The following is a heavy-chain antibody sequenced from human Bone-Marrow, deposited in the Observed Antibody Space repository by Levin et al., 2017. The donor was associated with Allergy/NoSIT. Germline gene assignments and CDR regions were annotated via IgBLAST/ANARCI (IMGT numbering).Heavy chain of an antibody. Sequence: PGGSLRLSCAASGFTFSRFWMTWVRRAPGKGLEWVANIKQDGSEKDYVGSVEGRFTISRDNAKTSVYLQMNSLRAEDTAVYYCAREGGDFGYFDYWGQGSLVTVSS. V-gene: IGHV3-7*04. J-gene: IGHJ4*02. CDR3: AREGGDFGYFDY. D-gene: IGHD3-10*01. CDR2: IKQDGSEK. CDR1: GFTFSRFW.